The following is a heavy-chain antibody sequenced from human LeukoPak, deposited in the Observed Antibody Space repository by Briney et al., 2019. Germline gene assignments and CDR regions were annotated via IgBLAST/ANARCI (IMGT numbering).Heavy chain of an antibody. J-gene: IGHJ4*02. D-gene: IGHD3-10*01. CDR2: ISSSSSYI. CDR1: GFTFSSYS. V-gene: IGHV3-21*01. CDR3: AGSYYGSGSYYKPLGN. Sequence: GGCLRLSCAASGFTFSSYSMNWVRQAPGKGLEWVSSISSSSSYIYYADSVKGRFTISRDNAKNSLYLQMNSLRAEDTAVYYCAGSYYGSGSYYKPLGNWGQGSLFTVSS.